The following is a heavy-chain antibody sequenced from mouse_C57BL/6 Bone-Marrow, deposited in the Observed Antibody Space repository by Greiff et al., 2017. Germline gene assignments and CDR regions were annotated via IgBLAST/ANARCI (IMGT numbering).Heavy chain of an antibody. Sequence: EVQRVESGGGLVKPGGSLKLSCAASGFTFSSYAMSWVRQTPEKRLEWVATISDGGSYTYYPDNVKGRFTISRDNAKNNLYLQMSHLKSEDTAMYYCARYYDSSYWYFDVWGTGTTVTVSS. CDR3: ARYYDSSYWYFDV. V-gene: IGHV5-4*01. J-gene: IGHJ1*03. D-gene: IGHD1-1*01. CDR1: GFTFSSYA. CDR2: ISDGGSYT.